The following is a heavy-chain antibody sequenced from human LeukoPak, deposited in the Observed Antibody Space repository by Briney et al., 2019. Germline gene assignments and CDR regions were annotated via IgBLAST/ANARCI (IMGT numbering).Heavy chain of an antibody. CDR2: IRYDGSNK. CDR1: GFTFSSYG. J-gene: IGHJ3*02. Sequence: GGSLRLSCAASGFTFSSYGMHWVRQAPGKGLEWVAFIRYDGSNKYYADSVKGRFTISRDNAKNSLYLQMNSLRAEDTAVYYCARETEMATIYAFDIWGQGTMVTVSS. V-gene: IGHV3-30*02. CDR3: ARETEMATIYAFDI. D-gene: IGHD5-24*01.